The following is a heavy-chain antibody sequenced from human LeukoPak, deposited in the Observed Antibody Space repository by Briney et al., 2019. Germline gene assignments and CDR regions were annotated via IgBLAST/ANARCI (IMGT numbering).Heavy chain of an antibody. Sequence: GGSLRLSCAASGFTFDDYAMHWVRQAPGKGLEWVSGISWNSGSIGYADSVKGRFTISRDNAKNSLYLQMNSLRGEDTAVYYCARDLRPYSGYDNLAFDIWGQGTMVTVSS. CDR2: ISWNSGSI. CDR1: GFTFDDYA. J-gene: IGHJ3*02. D-gene: IGHD5-12*01. CDR3: ARDLRPYSGYDNLAFDI. V-gene: IGHV3-9*01.